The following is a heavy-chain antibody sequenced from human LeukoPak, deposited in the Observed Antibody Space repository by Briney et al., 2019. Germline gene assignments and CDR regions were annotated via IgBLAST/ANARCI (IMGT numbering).Heavy chain of an antibody. CDR3: AKSSSWYYQGAFDI. CDR1: GFTFSSYA. D-gene: IGHD6-13*01. J-gene: IGHJ3*02. V-gene: IGHV3-30*04. CDR2: ISYDGSNK. Sequence: GGSLRLSCAASGFTFSSYAMHWVRQAPGKGLEWVAVISYDGSNKYYADSVKGRFTISRDNSKNTLYLQMNSLRAEDMALYYCAKSSSWYYQGAFDIWGQGTMVTVSS.